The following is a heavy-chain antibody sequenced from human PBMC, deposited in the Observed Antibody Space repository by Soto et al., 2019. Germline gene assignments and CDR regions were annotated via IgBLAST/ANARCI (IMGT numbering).Heavy chain of an antibody. Sequence: SETLSLTCTVSGGSISSGDYYWSWIRQPPGKGLEWIGYIYYSGSTYYNPSLKSRVTISVDTSKNQFSLKLSSVTAADTAVYYCARADLTGDRNWFDPWGQGALVTVSS. V-gene: IGHV4-30-4*01. J-gene: IGHJ5*02. D-gene: IGHD7-27*01. CDR1: GGSISSGDYY. CDR2: IYYSGST. CDR3: ARADLTGDRNWFDP.